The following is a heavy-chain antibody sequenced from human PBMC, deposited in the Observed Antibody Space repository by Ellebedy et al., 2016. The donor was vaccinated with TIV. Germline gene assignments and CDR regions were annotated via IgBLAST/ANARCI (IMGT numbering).Heavy chain of an antibody. CDR1: GFTFDDYA. D-gene: IGHD6-19*01. CDR3: ATIAVAEGY. Sequence: GGSLRLXCAASGFTFDDYAMHWVRQAPGKGLEWVSGISGSGGSTYYADSVKGRFTISRDNSKNTLYVQMNSLRAEDTAVYYCATIAVAEGYWGQGTLVTVSS. CDR2: ISGSGGST. J-gene: IGHJ4*02. V-gene: IGHV3-23*01.